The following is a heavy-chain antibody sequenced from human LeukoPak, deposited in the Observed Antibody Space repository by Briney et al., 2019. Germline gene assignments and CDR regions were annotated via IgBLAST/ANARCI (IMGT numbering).Heavy chain of an antibody. J-gene: IGHJ4*02. Sequence: GGSLRLSCAASGXTVSSNYMSWVRQAPGKGLEWVSVIYSGGSTYYADSVKGRFTISRDNSKNTLYLQMNSLRAEDTAVYYCARGGVTTVVRGDYFDYWGQGTLVTVSS. D-gene: IGHD4-23*01. CDR1: GXTVSSNY. V-gene: IGHV3-66*01. CDR2: IYSGGST. CDR3: ARGGVTTVVRGDYFDY.